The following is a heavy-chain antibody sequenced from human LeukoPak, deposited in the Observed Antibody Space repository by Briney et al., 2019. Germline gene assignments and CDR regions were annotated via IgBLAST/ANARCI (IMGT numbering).Heavy chain of an antibody. Sequence: PSETLSPTCTVSGGSIRSYDWSWIRQPPGKGLEWIGYIYYSGSSNYNPSLKSRVTISVDTSKNQFSLKLSSVTAADTAVYYCARRAPSAGFDYWGQGTLVTVSS. J-gene: IGHJ4*02. CDR3: ARRAPSAGFDY. CDR2: IYYSGSS. V-gene: IGHV4-59*01. CDR1: GGSIRSYD.